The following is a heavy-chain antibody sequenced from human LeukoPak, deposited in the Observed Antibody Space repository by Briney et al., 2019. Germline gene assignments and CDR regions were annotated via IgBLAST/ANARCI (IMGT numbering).Heavy chain of an antibody. V-gene: IGHV4-59*05. CDR1: GGSITPYY. CDR3: ASLLFDYYGSGSYYKTPYYFDY. Sequence: SETLSLTCTVSGGSITPYYWSWIRQPPGKGLEWIGSIYYSGSTYYNPSLKSRVTISVDTSKNQFSLKLSSVTAADTAVYYCASLLFDYYGSGSYYKTPYYFDYWGQGTLVTVSS. D-gene: IGHD3-10*01. CDR2: IYYSGST. J-gene: IGHJ4*02.